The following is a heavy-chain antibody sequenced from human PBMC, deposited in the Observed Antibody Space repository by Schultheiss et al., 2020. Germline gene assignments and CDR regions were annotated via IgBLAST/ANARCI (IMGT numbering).Heavy chain of an antibody. V-gene: IGHV4-4*02. J-gene: IGHJ6*02. Sequence: SETLSLTCAVSGGSISSSNWWSWVRQPPGKGLEWIGEIYHSGSTNYNPSLKSRVTISVDTSKNQFSLKLSSVTAADTAVYYCARAATAMWSYYYYGMDVWGQGTTVTVSS. CDR3: ARAATAMWSYYYYGMDV. D-gene: IGHD5-18*01. CDR1: GGSISSSNW. CDR2: IYHSGST.